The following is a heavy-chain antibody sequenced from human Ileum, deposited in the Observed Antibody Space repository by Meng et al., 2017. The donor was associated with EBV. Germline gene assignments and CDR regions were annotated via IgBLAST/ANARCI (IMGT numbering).Heavy chain of an antibody. V-gene: IGHV4-4*01. J-gene: IGHJ4*02. CDR2: VYHDGAT. CDR3: ARSSPIVRGLDY. Sequence: REAGPGLVKPAGPLSLTCAVSGDSVSGSDWWSWVRQPPGKGLEWIGEVYHDGATNYHPSLKSRVTISLDKSKNEVNLHLNSLTAADTAVYFCARSSPIVRGLDYWGQGTLVTVSS. CDR1: GDSVSGSDW. D-gene: IGHD3-10*01.